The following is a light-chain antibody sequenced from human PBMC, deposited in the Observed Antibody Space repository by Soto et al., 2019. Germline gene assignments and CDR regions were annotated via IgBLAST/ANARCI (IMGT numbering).Light chain of an antibody. V-gene: IGKV3-11*01. J-gene: IGKJ1*01. CDR2: DAS. CDR1: QSVSTY. CDR3: QQRSIWPVP. Sequence: EIVVTQSPATMSLSPGETATLSCRASQSVSTYLAWSHQKLGQAPRLLIYDASSRATGIPARFSGSGSGTEFTLTISGLEPEDVAVYYCQQRSIWPVPFGQGPRVEIK.